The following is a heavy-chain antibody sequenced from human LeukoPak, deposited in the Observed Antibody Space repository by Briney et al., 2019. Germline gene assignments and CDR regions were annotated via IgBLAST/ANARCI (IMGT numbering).Heavy chain of an antibody. D-gene: IGHD2-2*01. CDR3: TKNAAYCLDS. CDR1: GGSISSYY. V-gene: IGHV4-59*08. Sequence: NPSETLSLTCTVSGGSISSYYWSWIRQPPGKGLEWIGYIYYSGSTNYNPSLKSRVTISVDTSKNQFSLKLSSVTAADTAVYYCTKNAAYCLDSWGQGTLVTVSS. CDR2: IYYSGST. J-gene: IGHJ4*02.